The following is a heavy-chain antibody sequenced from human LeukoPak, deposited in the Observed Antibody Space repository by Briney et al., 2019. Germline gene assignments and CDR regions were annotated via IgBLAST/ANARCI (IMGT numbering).Heavy chain of an antibody. Sequence: SQTLSLTCTVSGDSISSGGYYWSWIRQHPGKGLQWIGYIYYSGSTYYNPSLKSRVTISVDTSKNQFSLKLSSVTAADTAVYYCARVATAAGAYWFDPWGQGTLVTVYS. J-gene: IGHJ5*02. CDR2: IYYSGST. D-gene: IGHD5-12*01. CDR1: GDSISSGGYY. CDR3: ARVATAAGAYWFDP. V-gene: IGHV4-31*03.